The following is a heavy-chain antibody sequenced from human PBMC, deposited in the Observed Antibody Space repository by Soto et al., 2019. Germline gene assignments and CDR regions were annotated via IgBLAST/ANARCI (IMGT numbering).Heavy chain of an antibody. Sequence: GGSLRLSCAASGFTFSDYYMSWIRQAPGKGLEWVSYISSSGSTYYADSVKGRFTISRDNSKNTLYLQVNSLRAEDTAVYYCAKGTYSKGFDPWGQGTLVTVSS. CDR1: GFTFSDYY. J-gene: IGHJ5*02. CDR3: AKGTYSKGFDP. CDR2: ISSSGST. D-gene: IGHD4-4*01. V-gene: IGHV3-11*01.